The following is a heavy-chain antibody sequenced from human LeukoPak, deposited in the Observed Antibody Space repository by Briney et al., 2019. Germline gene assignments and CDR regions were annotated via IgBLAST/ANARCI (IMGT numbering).Heavy chain of an antibody. V-gene: IGHV4-31*03. J-gene: IGHJ1*01. Sequence: PSETLSLTCTVSGGSISSGGYYWSWIRQHPGKGLEWIGYIYYSGSTYYNPSLKSRVTISVDTSKNQFSLKLSSVTAAVTAVYYCVSGSSGWLYFQHWGQGTLVAVSS. CDR3: VSGSSGWLYFQH. CDR1: GGSISSGGYY. CDR2: IYYSGST. D-gene: IGHD6-19*01.